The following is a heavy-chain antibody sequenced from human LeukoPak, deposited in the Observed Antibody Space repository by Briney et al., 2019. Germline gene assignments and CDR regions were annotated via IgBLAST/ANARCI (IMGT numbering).Heavy chain of an antibody. CDR1: GGSFSGYY. CDR3: ARDGPHDSSGF. Sequence: KPSETLPLTCAVYGGSFSGYYWSWIRQPPGKGLEWIGEINHSGSTNYNPSLKSRVTISVDTSKNQFSLKLSSVTAADTAVYYCARDGPHDSSGFWGQGTLVTVSS. CDR2: INHSGST. V-gene: IGHV4-34*01. J-gene: IGHJ4*02. D-gene: IGHD3-22*01.